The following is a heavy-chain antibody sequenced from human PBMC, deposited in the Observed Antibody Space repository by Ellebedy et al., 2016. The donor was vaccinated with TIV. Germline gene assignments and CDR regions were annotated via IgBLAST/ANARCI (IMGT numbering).Heavy chain of an antibody. V-gene: IGHV6-1*01. Sequence: SQTLSLTCAISGDSVSSNSVAWNWIRQSPSRGLEWLGRTYYRSKWYNDYAVSVKGRITINPDTSKNQFALQLTSVTPEDTAVYSCARDGFNSNWDPLGWDVWGQGTTVTVSS. D-gene: IGHD6-13*01. J-gene: IGHJ6*02. CDR2: TYYRSKWYN. CDR3: ARDGFNSNWDPLGWDV. CDR1: GDSVSSNSVA.